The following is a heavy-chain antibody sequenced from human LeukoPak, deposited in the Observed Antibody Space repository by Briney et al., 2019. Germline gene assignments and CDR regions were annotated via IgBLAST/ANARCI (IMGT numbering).Heavy chain of an antibody. CDR3: ARVRGDSSGYYYYNAFDI. D-gene: IGHD3-22*01. V-gene: IGHV1-2*02. Sequence: ASVKVSCKASGYTFTGYYMRWVRQAPGQGLEWMGWINPNSGGTNYAQKFQGRVTMTRDTSISTAYMELSRLRSDETAVYYCARVRGDSSGYYYYNAFDIWGQGTMVTVSS. CDR1: GYTFTGYY. J-gene: IGHJ3*02. CDR2: INPNSGGT.